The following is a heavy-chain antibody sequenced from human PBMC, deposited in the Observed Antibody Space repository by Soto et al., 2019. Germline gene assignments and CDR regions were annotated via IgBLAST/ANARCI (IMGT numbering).Heavy chain of an antibody. CDR2: IYYSGST. V-gene: IGHV4-59*01. J-gene: IGHJ4*02. Sequence: TETLSLTCPVSNGSLSSNYWSWIRQSPGKGLEWILNIYYSGSTNYNRSLKSRVTMSVDTSKNQFTLKLSSVTAADTGVYFCERSFMVPVDFLDXGGQGTPVTFSX. CDR1: NGSLSSNY. CDR3: ERSFMVPVDFLDX. D-gene: IGHD3-10*01.